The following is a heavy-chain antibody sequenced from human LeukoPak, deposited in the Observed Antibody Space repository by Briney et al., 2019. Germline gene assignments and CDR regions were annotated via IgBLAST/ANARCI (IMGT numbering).Heavy chain of an antibody. CDR3: AKDGAGNYADAFDI. Sequence: PGGSLRLSCAASGFTFSSYAMTWVRQAPGKGLEWVSTVSGSGGDTYYADSVKGRFTISRDNSKNTLCLQMNSLRAEDTAVYYCAKDGAGNYADAFDIWGQGTMVTVSS. V-gene: IGHV3-23*01. D-gene: IGHD4-11*01. CDR1: GFTFSSYA. CDR2: VSGSGGDT. J-gene: IGHJ3*02.